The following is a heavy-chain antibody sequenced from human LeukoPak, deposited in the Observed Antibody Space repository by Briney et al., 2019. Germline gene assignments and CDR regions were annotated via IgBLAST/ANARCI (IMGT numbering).Heavy chain of an antibody. CDR1: GFTFSTYG. CDR2: ISYDASNK. D-gene: IGHD3-22*01. Sequence: PGRSLRLSCAASGFTFSTYGMHWVRQAPGKGLEWVALISYDASNKYYADSVKGRFTISRDNSENTLYLQMNSLRAEDTAVYYCARATNYYYDSSGYAPDFDYWGQGTLVTVSS. J-gene: IGHJ4*02. CDR3: ARATNYYYDSSGYAPDFDY. V-gene: IGHV3-30*03.